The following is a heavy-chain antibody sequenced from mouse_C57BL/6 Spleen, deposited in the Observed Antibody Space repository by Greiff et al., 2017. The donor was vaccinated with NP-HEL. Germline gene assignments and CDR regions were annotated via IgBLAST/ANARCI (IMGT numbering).Heavy chain of an antibody. Sequence: QVQLKESGPGLVQPSQSLSITCTVSGFSLTSYGVHWVRQSPGKGLEWLGVIWSGGSTDYNAAFISRLSISKDNSKSHVFFKMNSLQADDTAIYYCARNPIRDSSGYDAMDYWGQGTSVTVSS. CDR3: ARNPIRDSSGYDAMDY. J-gene: IGHJ4*01. CDR1: GFSLTSYG. V-gene: IGHV2-2*01. D-gene: IGHD3-2*02. CDR2: IWSGGST.